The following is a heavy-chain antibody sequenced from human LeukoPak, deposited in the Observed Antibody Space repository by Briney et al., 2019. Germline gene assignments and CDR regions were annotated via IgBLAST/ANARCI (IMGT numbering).Heavy chain of an antibody. J-gene: IGHJ5*02. CDR3: ARGGGLRYCDWLPPDWFDP. CDR2: INHSGST. CDR1: GGSFSGYY. D-gene: IGHD3-9*01. Sequence: SETLSLTCAVYGGSFSGYYWSWIRQPPRQGLEWIGEINHSGSTNYNPSLKSRVTISVDTSKNQFSLKLSSVTAADTAVYYCARGGGLRYCDWLPPDWFDPWGQGTLVTVPS. V-gene: IGHV4-34*01.